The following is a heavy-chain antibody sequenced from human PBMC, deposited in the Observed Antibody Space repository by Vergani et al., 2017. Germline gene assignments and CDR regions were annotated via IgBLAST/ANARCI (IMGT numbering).Heavy chain of an antibody. J-gene: IGHJ4*02. D-gene: IGHD1-26*01. Sequence: QVQLQESGPGLVKPSETLSLTCTVSGGSISSYYWSWIRQPPGKGLEWIGYIYYSGSTNYNPSLKSRVPISVDTSKNQFSLKLSSVTAADTAVYYCASTLGIVGATTFDYWGQGTLVTVSS. CDR1: GGSISSYY. CDR2: IYYSGST. CDR3: ASTLGIVGATTFDY. V-gene: IGHV4-59*01.